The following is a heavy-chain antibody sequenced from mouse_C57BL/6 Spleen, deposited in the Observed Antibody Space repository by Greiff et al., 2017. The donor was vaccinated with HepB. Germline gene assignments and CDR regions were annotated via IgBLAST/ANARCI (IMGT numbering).Heavy chain of an antibody. J-gene: IGHJ2*01. CDR3: ARGGIITTVVAKYFDY. Sequence: EVQLQQSGPELVKPGASVKMSCKASGYTFTDYNMHWVKQSHGKSLEWIGYINPNNGGTSYNQKFKGKATLTVNKSSSTAYMELRSLTSEDSAVYYCARGGIITTVVAKYFDYWGQGTTLTVSS. V-gene: IGHV1-22*01. D-gene: IGHD1-1*01. CDR2: INPNNGGT. CDR1: GYTFTDYN.